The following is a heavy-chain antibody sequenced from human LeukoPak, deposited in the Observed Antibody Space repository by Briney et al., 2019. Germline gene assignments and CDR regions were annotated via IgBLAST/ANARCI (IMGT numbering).Heavy chain of an antibody. J-gene: IGHJ4*02. CDR3: ARGYFDLDY. V-gene: IGHV3-74*01. D-gene: IGHD3-9*01. Sequence: GGSLRLSCAASGFTFSNYWMHWVRQAPGKGLVWVSRINSDGSSTNYADSMKGRFTIFRDNAKNSLYLQMNSLRAEDTAVYYCARGYFDLDYWGQGALVTVSS. CDR2: INSDGSST. CDR1: GFTFSNYW.